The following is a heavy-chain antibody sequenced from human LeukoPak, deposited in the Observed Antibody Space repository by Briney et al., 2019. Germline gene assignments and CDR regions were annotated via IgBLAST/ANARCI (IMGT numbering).Heavy chain of an antibody. CDR1: GYTFVNYH. D-gene: IGHD3-22*01. CDR2: ISGYNGNT. CDR3: VRGSPTGITMTGGSSAYYYMDV. V-gene: IGHV1-18*01. J-gene: IGHJ6*03. Sequence: ASVKVSCRASGYTFVNYHITWVRQAPGQGLEWMGWISGYNGNTNYPQNLQGRITMTTDTSTSTAYMELRSLRSDDTAVYYCVRGSPTGITMTGGSSAYYYMDVWGKGTTVTVSS.